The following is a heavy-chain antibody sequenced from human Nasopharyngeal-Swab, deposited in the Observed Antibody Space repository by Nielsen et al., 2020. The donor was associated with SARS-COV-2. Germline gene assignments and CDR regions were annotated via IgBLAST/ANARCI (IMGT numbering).Heavy chain of an antibody. D-gene: IGHD3-3*01. CDR2: IYYSGST. J-gene: IGHJ4*02. CDR1: GDSMRNYY. V-gene: IGHV4-59*01. CDR3: ARILTIFGVVASYYFDY. Sequence: SETLSLTCTVSGDSMRNYYWSWIRQPPGKGLEWIGYIYYSGSTNYNPSLKSRVTISVDTSKNQFSLKLSSVTAADTAVYYCARILTIFGVVASYYFDYWGQGTLVTVSS.